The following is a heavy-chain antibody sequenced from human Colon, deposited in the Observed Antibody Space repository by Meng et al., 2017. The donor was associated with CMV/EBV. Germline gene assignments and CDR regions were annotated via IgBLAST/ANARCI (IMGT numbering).Heavy chain of an antibody. V-gene: IGHV3-7*01. CDR3: VRDMGWQQFDY. J-gene: IGHJ4*02. CDR1: GFAFNTYW. D-gene: IGHD4-23*01. Sequence: GGSLRLSCAASGFAFNTYWMTWVRQVPGKELERVANIKHDGSETYYMDSVKGRFTISRDNAENSVFLQMNGLRVEDTAVYFCVRDMGWQQFDYWGQGTLVTVSS. CDR2: IKHDGSET.